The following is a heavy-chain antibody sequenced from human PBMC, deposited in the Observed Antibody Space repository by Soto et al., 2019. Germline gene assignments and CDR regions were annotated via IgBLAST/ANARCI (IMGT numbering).Heavy chain of an antibody. J-gene: IGHJ4*02. CDR3: ARAQGSGFLVS. CDR1: GGYIRSGDYY. Sequence: SVIQSLTCTVSGGYIRSGDYYWSWIRQPPGKGLEWIGYIYYSGSTCYNPSLKSRVTISVDTSKNQFSLKLSSVTAADTAVYYCARAQGSGFLVSWSQGTLVTVSS. D-gene: IGHD3-10*01. V-gene: IGHV4-30-4*01. CDR2: IYYSGST.